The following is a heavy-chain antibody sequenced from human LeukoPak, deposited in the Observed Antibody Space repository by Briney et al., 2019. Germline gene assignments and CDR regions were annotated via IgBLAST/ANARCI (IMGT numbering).Heavy chain of an antibody. CDR3: ARHYDILSWFDP. CDR1: GGSISSYY. V-gene: IGHV4-59*08. CDR2: IYYSGST. J-gene: IGHJ5*02. Sequence: SETLSLTCTVSGGSISSYYWSWIRQPPGKGLEWIGYIYYSGSTNYNPSLKSRVTISVDTSKNQFSLKLSSVTAADTAVYYCARHYDILSWFDPWSQGTLVTVSS. D-gene: IGHD3-9*01.